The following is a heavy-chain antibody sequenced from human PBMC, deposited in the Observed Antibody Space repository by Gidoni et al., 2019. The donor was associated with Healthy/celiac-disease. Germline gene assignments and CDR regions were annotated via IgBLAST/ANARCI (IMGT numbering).Heavy chain of an antibody. V-gene: IGHV4-34*01. D-gene: IGHD6-6*01. CDR3: ARVAARPVDY. CDR2: INHSGST. CDR1: GGSFSGYY. Sequence: QVQLQQWGAGLLKPSETLSLTCAVYGGSFSGYYWSWIRQPPGKGLEWIGEINHSGSTNYNPSLKSRVTISVDTSKNQFSLKLSSVTAADTAVYYCARVAARPVDYWGQGTLVTVSS. J-gene: IGHJ4*02.